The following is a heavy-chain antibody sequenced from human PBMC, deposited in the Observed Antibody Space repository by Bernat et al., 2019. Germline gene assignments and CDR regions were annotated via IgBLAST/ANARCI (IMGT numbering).Heavy chain of an antibody. D-gene: IGHD5-18*01. CDR2: INSDGSST. V-gene: IGHV3-74*01. CDR3: ARDTTWIPHDAFDI. CDR1: GFTFSSYW. Sequence: EVQLVESGGGLVQPGGSLRLSCAASGFTFSSYWMHWVRQAPGKGLVWVSRINSDGSSTSYADSVKGRFTSSRDNAKNTLYLQMNSLRAEDTAVYYCARDTTWIPHDAFDIWGQGTMVTVSS. J-gene: IGHJ3*02.